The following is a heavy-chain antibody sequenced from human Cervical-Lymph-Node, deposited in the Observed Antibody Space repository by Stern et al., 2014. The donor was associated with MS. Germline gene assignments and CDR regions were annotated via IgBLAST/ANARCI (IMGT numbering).Heavy chain of an antibody. CDR3: ARQTTAWASDV. CDR1: GYKFSIYW. D-gene: IGHD1-14*01. J-gene: IGHJ4*02. Sequence: VQLGQSGAELIRPGESLKISCKGSGYKFSIYWIACVRQMPGKGLEWMGIIYPGDSETRYSPPFQGQVTMSADKSTNTAYLQWSSLNASDTAMYFCARQTTAWASDVWGQGTLVTVSS. CDR2: IYPGDSET. V-gene: IGHV5-51*01.